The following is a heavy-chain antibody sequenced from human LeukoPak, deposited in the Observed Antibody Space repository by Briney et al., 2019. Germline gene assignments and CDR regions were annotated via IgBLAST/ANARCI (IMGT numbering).Heavy chain of an antibody. CDR1: GFTFSSYA. V-gene: IGHV3-23*01. CDR2: ISGSGGST. CDR3: ARDPGVLLWFGELFDY. D-gene: IGHD3-10*01. Sequence: GGSLRLSCAASGFTFSSYAMSWVRQAPGKGLEWVSAISGSGGSTYYADSVKGRFTISGDNSKNTLYLQMNSLRAEDTAVYYCARDPGVLLWFGELFDYWGQGTLVTVSS. J-gene: IGHJ4*02.